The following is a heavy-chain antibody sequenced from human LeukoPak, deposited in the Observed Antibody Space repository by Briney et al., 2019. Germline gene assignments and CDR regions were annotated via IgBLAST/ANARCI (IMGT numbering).Heavy chain of an antibody. CDR1: GFTFSDYY. D-gene: IGHD4-17*01. V-gene: IGHV3-11*01. CDR2: ISRSGSTI. J-gene: IGHJ4*02. Sequence: GGSLRLSCGASGFTFSDYYMSWIRQAPGKGMEWVSYISRSGSTIYYADSVKGRFTISRDNAKNSLYLEMNSLRAEDTALYYCARDGSPSYGDPNYLDYWGQGTLVTVSS. CDR3: ARDGSPSYGDPNYLDY.